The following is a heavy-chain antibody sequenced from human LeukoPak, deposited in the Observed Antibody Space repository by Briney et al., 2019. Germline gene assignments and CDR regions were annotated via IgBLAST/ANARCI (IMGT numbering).Heavy chain of an antibody. CDR1: GGSFSAYY. D-gene: IGHD6-13*01. V-gene: IGHV4-34*01. CDR2: IDHSGSST. Sequence: PSETLSLTFSVYGGSFSAYYWSWIRQSLEKGLEWIGEIDHSGSSTYYNPSLKSRVTISVDRSKNQFSLKLSSVTAADTAVYYCARSPMAAAAFDIWGQGTMVTVSS. CDR3: ARSPMAAAAFDI. J-gene: IGHJ3*02.